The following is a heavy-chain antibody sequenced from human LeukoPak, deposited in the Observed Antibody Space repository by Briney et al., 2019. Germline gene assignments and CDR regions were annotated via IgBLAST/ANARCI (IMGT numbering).Heavy chain of an antibody. V-gene: IGHV3-20*03. Sequence: GGSLRLSSAASGSTFEDHGMSWVRQFPGKGLEWVAGINWEGGSTGYADSGKGRFTISRDNAKNSLFLQMNSLRVEDTALYFCAMGDSSGWYFYYWGQGTLVTVSS. CDR3: AMGDSSGWYFYY. J-gene: IGHJ4*02. CDR1: GSTFEDHG. CDR2: INWEGGST. D-gene: IGHD6-19*01.